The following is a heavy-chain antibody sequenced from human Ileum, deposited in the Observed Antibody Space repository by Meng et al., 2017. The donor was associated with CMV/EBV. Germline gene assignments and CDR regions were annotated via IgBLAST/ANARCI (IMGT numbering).Heavy chain of an antibody. D-gene: IGHD3-22*01. CDR2: MNPNSGNT. J-gene: IGHJ4*02. V-gene: IGHV1-8*03. CDR1: GYTFTSYN. Sequence: ASVKVSCKASGYTFTSYNINWVRQAPGQGLEWVGWMNPNSGNTGYAQKFQGRVTITRSTSISTAYMELSSLRSEDTAVYYCARDKDSSGYYSSDYWGQGTLVTVSS. CDR3: ARDKDSSGYYSSDY.